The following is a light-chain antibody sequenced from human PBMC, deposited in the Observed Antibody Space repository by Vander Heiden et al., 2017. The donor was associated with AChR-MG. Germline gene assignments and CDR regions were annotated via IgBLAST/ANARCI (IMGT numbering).Light chain of an antibody. CDR3: QIWGLGIHML. CDR1: SGHSNYA. V-gene: IGLV4-69*01. J-gene: IGLJ3*02. CDR2: VIIDGSH. Sequence: HLVLTQSPSASASLGASVKLTCVLSSGHSNYAIAWHQQQPEKGPRFLMKVIIDGSHIKGDGIPDRFSGSSSGAERYLIISNLQSEDEADYYCQIWGLGIHMLFGGGTKLTVL.